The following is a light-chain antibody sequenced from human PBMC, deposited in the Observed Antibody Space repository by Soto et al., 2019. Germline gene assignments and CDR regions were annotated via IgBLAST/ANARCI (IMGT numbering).Light chain of an antibody. V-gene: IGLV1-44*01. CDR1: SSNIGSNT. CDR3: AAWDDRLDVYV. J-gene: IGLJ1*01. Sequence: QSVLTQPPSASGTPGQIVAISCSGSSSNIGSNTVTWYQQLPGTAPKLLIYSTSQRSSGVPGRFSGSKSGASASLSISGLQSEDEADYYCAAWDDRLDVYVFGTGTTV. CDR2: STS.